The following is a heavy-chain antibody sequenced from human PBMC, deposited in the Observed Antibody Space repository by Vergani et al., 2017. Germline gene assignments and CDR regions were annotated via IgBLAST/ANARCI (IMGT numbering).Heavy chain of an antibody. CDR2: IIPIFGTA. CDR1: GGTFSSYA. V-gene: IGHV1-69*12. Sequence: QVQLVQSGAEVKKPGSSVKVSCKASGGTFSSYAISWVRQAPGQGLEWMGGIIPIFGTANYAQKFQGRVTITADESTSTAYMELSSLRSEDTAVYYCAGDSRALSIVVVPAAHPMDVWGRGTTVTVSS. CDR3: AGDSRALSIVVVPAAHPMDV. J-gene: IGHJ6*02. D-gene: IGHD2-2*01.